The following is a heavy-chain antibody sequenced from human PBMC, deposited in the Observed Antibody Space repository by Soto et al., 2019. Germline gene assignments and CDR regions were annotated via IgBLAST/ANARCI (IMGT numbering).Heavy chain of an antibody. Sequence: GGSLRLSCAASGFTFSSYGMHWVRQAPGKGLEWVAVIWYDGSNKYYADSVKGRFTISRDNSKNTLYLQMNSLRAEDTAVYYCARDRITMVRGVIIRDNYYYGMDVWGQGTTVTVSS. CDR2: IWYDGSNK. J-gene: IGHJ6*02. CDR1: GFTFSSYG. V-gene: IGHV3-33*01. CDR3: ARDRITMVRGVIIRDNYYYGMDV. D-gene: IGHD3-10*01.